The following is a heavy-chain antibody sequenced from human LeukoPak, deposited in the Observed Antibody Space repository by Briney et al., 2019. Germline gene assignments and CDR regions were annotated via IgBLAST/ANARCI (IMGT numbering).Heavy chain of an antibody. CDR3: ATWRGSGSYGGYFDY. D-gene: IGHD3-10*01. CDR1: GFTFSNYG. V-gene: IGHV3-33*01. J-gene: IGHJ4*02. Sequence: GGSLRLSCATSGFTFSNYGMHWVRQAPGKGLEWVAIIYYDGSKKNYADSVRGRFTISRDNSKNTLYLQMNSLRVEDTAVYYCATWRGSGSYGGYFDYWGQGTPVTVSS. CDR2: IYYDGSKK.